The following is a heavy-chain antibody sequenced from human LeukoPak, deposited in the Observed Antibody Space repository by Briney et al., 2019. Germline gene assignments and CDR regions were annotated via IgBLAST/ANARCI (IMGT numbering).Heavy chain of an antibody. CDR2: IHYSGST. CDR3: ARVPGVYYDRLTGYGSGWFDP. V-gene: IGHV4-39*07. J-gene: IGHJ5*02. Sequence: SETLSLTCTVSGGSISSSSYYWGWIRQPPGKGLEWIGSIHYSGSTNYNPSLRSRVTISVETSKNQFSLKVRSMTAADTAVYYCARVPGVYYDRLTGYGSGWFDPWGQGTLVTVSS. CDR1: GGSISSSSYY. D-gene: IGHD3-9*01.